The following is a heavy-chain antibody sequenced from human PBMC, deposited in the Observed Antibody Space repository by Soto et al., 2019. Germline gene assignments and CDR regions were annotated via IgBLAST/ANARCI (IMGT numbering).Heavy chain of an antibody. D-gene: IGHD3-3*01. CDR1: GGTFSSYA. CDR2: IIPIFGTA. CDR3: AYERYRGVVIPRARGWIDP. Sequence: QVQLVQSGAEVKKPGSSVKVSCKASGGTFSSYAISWVRRAPGQGLEWMGGIIPIFGTANYAQKFQGRVTITADESTSTAYMELRSLRSEDTAVYYCAYERYRGVVIPRARGWIDPWGQGTLVTVSS. V-gene: IGHV1-69*01. J-gene: IGHJ5*02.